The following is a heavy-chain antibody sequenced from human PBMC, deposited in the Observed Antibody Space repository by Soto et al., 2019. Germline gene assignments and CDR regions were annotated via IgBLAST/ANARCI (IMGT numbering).Heavy chain of an antibody. CDR1: GFSLSNARMG. D-gene: IGHD3-10*01. CDR3: ARSSGSYLFDY. J-gene: IGHJ4*01. Sequence: QVTLKESGPVLVEPTETLTLTCTVSGFSLSNARMGVSWIRQPPGKALEWLAHIFSNDEKSYSTSLKSRLTISKDTSKSQVVLTMTNMDPVDTATYYCARSSGSYLFDYWCHGTLITVSS. V-gene: IGHV2-26*01. CDR2: IFSNDEK.